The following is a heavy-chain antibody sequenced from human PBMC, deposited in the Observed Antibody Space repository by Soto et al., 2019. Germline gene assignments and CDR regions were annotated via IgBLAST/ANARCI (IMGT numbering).Heavy chain of an antibody. Sequence: GGSLRLSCAASGFTFSSYGMHWVRQAPGKGLEWVAVISYEGSNKYYADSVKGRFPISRDNSKNSLYLQMNSLRAEDTAVYYCAKDILTGYYPFDYWGQGTLVTVSS. CDR1: GFTFSSYG. CDR2: ISYEGSNK. V-gene: IGHV3-30*18. J-gene: IGHJ4*02. D-gene: IGHD3-9*01. CDR3: AKDILTGYYPFDY.